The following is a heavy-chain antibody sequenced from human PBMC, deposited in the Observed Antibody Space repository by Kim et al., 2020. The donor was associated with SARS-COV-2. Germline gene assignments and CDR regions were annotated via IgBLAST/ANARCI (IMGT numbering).Heavy chain of an antibody. V-gene: IGHV4-34*01. Sequence: PSLKSRVTISVDTSKNQFSLKLSSVTAADTAVYYCARMLGYSSSWYPVDYWGQGTLVTVSS. D-gene: IGHD6-13*01. J-gene: IGHJ4*02. CDR3: ARMLGYSSSWYPVDY.